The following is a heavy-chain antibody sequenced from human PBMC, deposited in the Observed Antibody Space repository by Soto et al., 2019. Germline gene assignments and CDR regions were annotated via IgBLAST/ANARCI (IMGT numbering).Heavy chain of an antibody. CDR3: ASSYGSGYRAFDY. D-gene: IGHD3-10*01. Sequence: QVQLVQSGAEVRKPGSSVKVSCKASGDTFSFYSINWVRQAPGLGLEWMGRINPILSMSNYAQRFQGRVTMTADKSTSTAYMELSGLRSEDTAIYYCASSYGSGYRAFDYWGQGALVTVPS. V-gene: IGHV1-69*02. CDR2: INPILSMS. J-gene: IGHJ4*02. CDR1: GDTFSFYS.